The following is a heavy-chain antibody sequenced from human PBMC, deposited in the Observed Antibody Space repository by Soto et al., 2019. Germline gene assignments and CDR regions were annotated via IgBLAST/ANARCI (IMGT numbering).Heavy chain of an antibody. CDR3: ARDIGVEYSYGQYYFDY. V-gene: IGHV1-2*04. CDR2: INPNSGGT. J-gene: IGHJ4*02. CDR1: GYTFTCYY. Sequence: XSVKVSCKASGYTFTCYYMHWVRQAPGQGLEWMGWINPNSGGTNYAQKFQGWVTMTRDTSISTAYMELSRLRSDDTAVYYCARDIGVEYSYGQYYFDYWGQGTLVTVSS. D-gene: IGHD5-18*01.